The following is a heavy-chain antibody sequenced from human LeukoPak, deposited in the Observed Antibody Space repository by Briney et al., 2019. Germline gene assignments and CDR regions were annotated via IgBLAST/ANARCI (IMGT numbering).Heavy chain of an antibody. CDR2: IYSGGST. V-gene: IGHV3-53*01. J-gene: IGHJ4*02. CDR1: GFTVSSNY. Sequence: PGGSLRLSCAASGFTVSSNYMTWVRQAPGKGLEWVSVIYSGGSTYYADSVKGRFTISRDNSKNTLYLQMNSLRAEDTAVYYCARIIVGALWDDYWGQGTLVTVSS. CDR3: ARIIVGALWDDY. D-gene: IGHD1-26*01.